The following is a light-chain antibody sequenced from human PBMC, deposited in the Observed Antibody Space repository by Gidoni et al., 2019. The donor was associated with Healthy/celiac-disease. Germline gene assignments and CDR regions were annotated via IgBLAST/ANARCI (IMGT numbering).Light chain of an antibody. V-gene: IGKV3-20*01. CDR3: QQYGSSPQT. J-gene: IGKJ1*01. Sequence: EIGLTPSPGPLSLSPGERATLSCRASQSVSSSYLCWYQQKPGQAPRLLIYGASSRATGIPDRFSGSGSGTDFTLTISRLEPEDFAVYYCQQYGSSPQTFGQGTKVEIK. CDR2: GAS. CDR1: QSVSSSY.